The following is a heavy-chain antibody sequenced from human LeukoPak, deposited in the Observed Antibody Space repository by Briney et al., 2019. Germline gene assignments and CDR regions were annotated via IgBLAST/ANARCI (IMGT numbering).Heavy chain of an antibody. CDR1: GFTFSNAW. CDR2: IKSKTDGGTT. V-gene: IGHV3-15*01. CDR3: TAYGYSSSWYPPGFDY. D-gene: IGHD6-13*01. Sequence: GGSLRLSCAASGFTFSNAWMSWVRQAPGKGLEWVGRIKSKTDGGTTDYAAPVKGRFTISRVDSKNTLYLQMNSLKTEDTAVYYCTAYGYSSSWYPPGFDYWGQGTLVTVSS. J-gene: IGHJ4*02.